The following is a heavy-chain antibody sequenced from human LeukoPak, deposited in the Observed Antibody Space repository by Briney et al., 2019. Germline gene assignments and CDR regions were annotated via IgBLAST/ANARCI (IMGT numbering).Heavy chain of an antibody. CDR1: GGSFSSYY. D-gene: IGHD3-22*01. V-gene: IGHV4-59*01. J-gene: IGHJ4*02. CDR2: IYYSGST. Sequence: SETLSLTCTASGGSFSSYYWSWIRQPPGKGLEWIGYIYYSGSTNYNPSLKSRVSISVDTSKNQFSLKLSSVTAADTAVYYCARILSASGGYKFDSWGQGTLVTVSS. CDR3: ARILSASGGYKFDS.